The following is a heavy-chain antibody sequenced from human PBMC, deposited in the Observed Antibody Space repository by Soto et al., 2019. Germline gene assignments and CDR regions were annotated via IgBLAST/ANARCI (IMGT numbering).Heavy chain of an antibody. V-gene: IGHV3-23*01. CDR1: GFTFSSYA. CDR3: AKDPRRDYSNYPMDFDY. CDR2: ISGSGGST. D-gene: IGHD4-4*01. J-gene: IGHJ4*02. Sequence: PGGSLRLSCAASGFTFSSYAMSWVRQAPGKGLEWVSAISGSGGSTYYADSVKGRFTISRDISKNTLYLQMNSLRAEDTAVYYCAKDPRRDYSNYPMDFDYWGQGTLVTVSS.